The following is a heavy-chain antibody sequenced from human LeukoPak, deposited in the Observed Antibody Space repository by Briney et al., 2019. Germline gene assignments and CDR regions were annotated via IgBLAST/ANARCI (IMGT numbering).Heavy chain of an antibody. Sequence: GGSLRLSCAASGFTFSSYAMSWVRQAPGKGLEWVSAISGSGGSTYYADSVKGRFTISRDNSKNTLYLQMNSLRAEDTAVYYCAREFSSFVYYYGMDVWGQGTTVTVSS. CDR3: AREFSSFVYYYGMDV. D-gene: IGHD6-6*01. V-gene: IGHV3-23*01. J-gene: IGHJ6*02. CDR1: GFTFSSYA. CDR2: ISGSGGST.